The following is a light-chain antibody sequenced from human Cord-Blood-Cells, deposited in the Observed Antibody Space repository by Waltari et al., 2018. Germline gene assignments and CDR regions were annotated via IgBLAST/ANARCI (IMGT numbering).Light chain of an antibody. CDR1: RSDVGGYNY. CDR3: CSYAGSYTWV. V-gene: IGLV2-11*01. J-gene: IGLJ3*02. CDR2: DVS. Sequence: QSALTQPRSVSGYPGQSVTISCSGTRSDVGGYNYVSWYQQHPGKAPKLMIYDVSKRPSGVPDRFSGSKSGNTASLTISGLQAEDEADYYCCSYAGSYTWVFGGGTKLTVL.